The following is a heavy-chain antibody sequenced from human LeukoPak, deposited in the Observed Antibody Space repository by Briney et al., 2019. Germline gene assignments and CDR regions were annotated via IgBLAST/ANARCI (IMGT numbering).Heavy chain of an antibody. CDR2: IYHSGST. V-gene: IGHV4-38-2*02. D-gene: IGHD3-3*01. Sequence: SETLSLTCTVSGYSISSGYYWGWIRQPPGKGLEWIGSIYHSGSTYYNPSLKSRVTISVDTTKNQFSLNLSSVTAADTAVYYCARGHNGTTIWSYWGQGTLVTVSS. CDR3: ARGHNGTTIWSY. CDR1: GYSISSGYY. J-gene: IGHJ4*02.